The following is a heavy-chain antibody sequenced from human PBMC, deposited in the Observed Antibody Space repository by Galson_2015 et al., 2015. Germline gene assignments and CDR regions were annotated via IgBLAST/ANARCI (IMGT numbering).Heavy chain of an antibody. J-gene: IGHJ6*02. CDR3: ARSDYSTHYYYYYGMDV. D-gene: IGHD4-11*01. Sequence: SVKVSCKASGYTFTSYAMHWVRQAPGQRLEWMGWINAGNGNTKYSQKFQGRVTITRDTSASTAYMELSSLRSEDTAVYYCARSDYSTHYYYYYGMDVWGQGTTVTVSS. V-gene: IGHV1-3*01. CDR1: GYTFTSYA. CDR2: INAGNGNT.